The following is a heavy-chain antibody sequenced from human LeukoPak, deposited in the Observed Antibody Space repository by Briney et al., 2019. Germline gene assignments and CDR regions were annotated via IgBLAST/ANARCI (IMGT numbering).Heavy chain of an antibody. CDR1: GFTFSRYW. CDR2: IKSDGTFI. V-gene: IGHV3-74*01. Sequence: GGSLRLSCEASGFTFSRYWMYWVRQAPGKGLEWVSRIKSDGTFISYAESVRGRFTISRDNAKNSLYLQMNSLRAEDTALYYCARVYDYGERKYWYFDLWGRGTLVTVSS. J-gene: IGHJ2*01. CDR3: ARVYDYGERKYWYFDL. D-gene: IGHD4-17*01.